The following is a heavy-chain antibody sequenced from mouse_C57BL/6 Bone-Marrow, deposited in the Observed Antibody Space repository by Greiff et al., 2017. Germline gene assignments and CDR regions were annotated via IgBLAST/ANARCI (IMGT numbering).Heavy chain of an antibody. CDR2: INPNYGTT. J-gene: IGHJ4*01. Sequence: VQLQQSGPELVKPGASVKISCKASGYSFTDYNMNWVKQSNGKSLEWIGVINPNYGTTSYNQKFKGKATLTVDQSSSTAYMQLNSLTSEDSAVYYCGRGRDRSHYYYAMDYWGQGTSVTVAS. CDR1: GYSFTDYN. CDR3: GRGRDRSHYYYAMDY. D-gene: IGHD3-1*01. V-gene: IGHV1-39*01.